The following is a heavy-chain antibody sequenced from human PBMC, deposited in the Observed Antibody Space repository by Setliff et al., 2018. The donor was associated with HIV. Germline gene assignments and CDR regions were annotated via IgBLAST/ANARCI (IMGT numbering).Heavy chain of an antibody. CDR3: AKTSSSSEYYFDY. Sequence: GGSLRLSCAASGFTFSSYWMSWVRQAPGKGLEWVAFIRYDGSNKYYADSVKGRFTISRDNSKNTLYLQMNSLRAEDTAVYYCAKTSSSSEYYFDYWGQGTLVTVSS. CDR2: IRYDGSNK. V-gene: IGHV3-30*02. CDR1: GFTFSSYW. D-gene: IGHD6-13*01. J-gene: IGHJ4*02.